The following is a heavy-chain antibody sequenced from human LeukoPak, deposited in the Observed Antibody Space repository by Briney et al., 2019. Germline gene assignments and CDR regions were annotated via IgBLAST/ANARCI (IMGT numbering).Heavy chain of an antibody. D-gene: IGHD1-26*01. CDR2: ISGGGETR. CDR1: GFTFSLYE. Sequence: GGSLRPPCAASGFTFSLYEMNWVRQAPVKGLEWVSYISGGGETRYYADSVKGRFTISRDNGKNSLYLQMNSLRAEDTAVYYCARVGATWYFQHWGQGALVTVSS. V-gene: IGHV3-48*03. J-gene: IGHJ1*01. CDR3: ARVGATWYFQH.